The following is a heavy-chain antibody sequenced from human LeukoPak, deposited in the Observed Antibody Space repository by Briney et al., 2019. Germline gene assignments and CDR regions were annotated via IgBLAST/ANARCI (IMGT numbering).Heavy chain of an antibody. CDR1: GGSISSGGYS. J-gene: IGHJ4*02. D-gene: IGHD3-22*01. CDR3: ARDLELVYYDSSGYDY. Sequence: SETLSLTCAVSGGSISSGGYSWSWIRQPPGKGLEWIGYIYHSGSTYYNPSLKSRVTISVDRSKNQFSLKLSSVTAADTAVYYCARDLELVYYDSSGYDYWGQGTLVIVSS. CDR2: IYHSGST. V-gene: IGHV4-30-2*01.